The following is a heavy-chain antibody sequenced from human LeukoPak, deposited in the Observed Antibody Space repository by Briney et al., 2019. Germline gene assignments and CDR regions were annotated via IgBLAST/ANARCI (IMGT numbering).Heavy chain of an antibody. CDR2: INHSGST. J-gene: IGHJ6*03. CDR3: ARSSYGYSGSYYYYYMDV. D-gene: IGHD3-10*01. CDR1: GGSFSGYY. V-gene: IGHV4-34*01. Sequence: SETLSLTCAVYGGSFSGYYWSWIRQPPGKGLEWIGEINHSGSTNYNPSLKSRVTMSVDTSKNQFSLKLSSVTAADTAVYYCARSSYGYSGSYYYYYMDVWGKGTTVTVSS.